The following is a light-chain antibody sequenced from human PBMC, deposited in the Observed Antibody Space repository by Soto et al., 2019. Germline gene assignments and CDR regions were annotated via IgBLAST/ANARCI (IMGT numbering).Light chain of an antibody. V-gene: IGLV1-44*01. CDR3: QSYDTTLSGVV. CDR2: TDN. Sequence: QSVLTQPPSASGTPGQRVTISCSGGSSNIGINTVNWYQQLPGTAPKVLIYTDNERPSGVPDRFSGSKSGTSASLAINGLQSGDEANYYCQSYDTTLSGVVFGAGTKLTVL. CDR1: SSNIGINT. J-gene: IGLJ1*01.